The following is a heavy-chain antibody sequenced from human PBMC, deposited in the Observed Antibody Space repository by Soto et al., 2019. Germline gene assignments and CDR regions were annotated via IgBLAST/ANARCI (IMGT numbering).Heavy chain of an antibody. J-gene: IGHJ4*02. V-gene: IGHV1-18*01. CDR3: ARVLYGSDPPRL. CDR1: GYAFTSYG. Sequence: ASVKVSCKASGYAFTSYGISWVRQAPGQGLKWMGWISAYNGNTNYTQDLQGRVTITTDTSTSTAYMELRGLRSDDTAVYYCARVLYGSDPPRLWGQGNLVTVSS. CDR2: ISAYNGNT. D-gene: IGHD3-10*01.